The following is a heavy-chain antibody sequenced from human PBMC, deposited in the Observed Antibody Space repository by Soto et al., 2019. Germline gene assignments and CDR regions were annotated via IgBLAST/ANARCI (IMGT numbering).Heavy chain of an antibody. CDR3: ARRTVNIRTFYSGLKTHCFDS. D-gene: IGHD4-17*01. J-gene: IGHJ4*02. V-gene: IGHV4-39*01. Sequence: QLQLQESGPGLVKPSETLSLTCAVSGGSISSSSYYWGWIRQPPGKGLEWIGSIYYSGSTYYTPSLQSRVAISVDTSKDQFALKLNSGTAADTAVYYCARRTVNIRTFYSGLKTHCFDSWGQGTLVTVYS. CDR2: IYYSGST. CDR1: GGSISSSSYY.